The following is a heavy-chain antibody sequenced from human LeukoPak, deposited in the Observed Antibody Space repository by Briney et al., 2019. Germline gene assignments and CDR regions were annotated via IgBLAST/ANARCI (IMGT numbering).Heavy chain of an antibody. Sequence: NTSETLSLTCTVSGYSISSGYYWGWIRQPPGKGLEWIGSMYHSGSTYSNPSLKSRVTISVDTSKNQFSLKLSSVTAADTAVYYCARRKPVFRGGSCPWFDPWGQGTLVTVSS. V-gene: IGHV4-38-2*02. CDR3: ARRKPVFRGGSCPWFDP. J-gene: IGHJ5*02. CDR2: MYHSGST. CDR1: GYSISSGYY. D-gene: IGHD2-15*01.